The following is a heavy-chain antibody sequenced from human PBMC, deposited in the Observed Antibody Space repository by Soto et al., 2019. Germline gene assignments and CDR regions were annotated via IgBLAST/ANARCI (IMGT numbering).Heavy chain of an antibody. CDR3: TRDQNYYDSSGYYSIPDAFDI. V-gene: IGHV3-49*03. D-gene: IGHD3-22*01. CDR2: IRSKAYGGTT. J-gene: IGHJ3*02. Sequence: HPWGSLRLSCTASGFTFGDYAMSWFRQAPGKGLEWGGFIRSKAYGGTTEYAAAVKGRFTISRDDSKSIAYLQMNSLKTEDTAVYYCTRDQNYYDSSGYYSIPDAFDIWGQGTMVTVSS. CDR1: GFTFGDYA.